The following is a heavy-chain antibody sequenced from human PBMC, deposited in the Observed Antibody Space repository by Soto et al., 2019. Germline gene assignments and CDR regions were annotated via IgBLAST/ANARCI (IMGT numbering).Heavy chain of an antibody. J-gene: IGHJ3*02. CDR1: GYTFTSYD. V-gene: IGHV1-8*01. CDR3: ASLPNYGDYDAFVI. CDR2: MNPNSGNT. Sequence: QVQLVQSGAEVKKPGASVKVSCKASGYTFTSYDINWVRQATGQGLEWMGWMNPNSGNTGYAQKFQGRVTMTRNTSISTAYMELSRLRSEDTAVYYCASLPNYGDYDAFVIWGQGTMVTVSS. D-gene: IGHD4-17*01.